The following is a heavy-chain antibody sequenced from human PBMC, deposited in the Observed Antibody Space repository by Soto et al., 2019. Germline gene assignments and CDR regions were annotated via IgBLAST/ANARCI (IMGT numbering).Heavy chain of an antibody. J-gene: IGHJ5*02. Sequence: PWETLSLTCAVYGGSFSGYYWSWIRQPPGKGLEWIGEINHSESTNYNPSLKSRVTISVDTSKNQFSLKLSSVTAADTAVYYCARGRGLYYDFWSGRNVWFDPWGQGTLGTVLS. CDR2: INHSEST. CDR3: ARGRGLYYDFWSGRNVWFDP. V-gene: IGHV4-34*01. CDR1: GGSFSGYY. D-gene: IGHD3-3*01.